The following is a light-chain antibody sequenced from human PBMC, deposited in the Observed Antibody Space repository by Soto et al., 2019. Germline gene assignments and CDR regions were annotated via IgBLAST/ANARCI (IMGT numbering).Light chain of an antibody. J-gene: IGKJ4*01. CDR2: GAS. CDR1: QSVRSN. V-gene: IGKV3-15*01. CDR3: QQYNDWPRT. Sequence: EVVMTQSPATLSVSPGERATLSCRASQSVRSNLAWYQQKPGQAPSLLIFGASTRATGVPARFSGSESGTEFTLTISSLQSEDVAVYFCQQYNDWPRTFGGGTKVEIK.